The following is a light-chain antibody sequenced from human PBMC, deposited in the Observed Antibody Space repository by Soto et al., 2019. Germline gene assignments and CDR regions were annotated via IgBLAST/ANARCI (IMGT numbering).Light chain of an antibody. CDR3: QQRSNWPPMYT. CDR2: DAS. J-gene: IGKJ2*01. V-gene: IGKV3-11*01. Sequence: EIVLTQSPATLSLSPGERATLSCRASQSVSSYLAWYQQTPGQAPSLLIYDASNRATGIPARFSGSGSGTDFTLTISSLEPEDFAVYYCQQRSNWPPMYTFGQGTKLEIK. CDR1: QSVSSY.